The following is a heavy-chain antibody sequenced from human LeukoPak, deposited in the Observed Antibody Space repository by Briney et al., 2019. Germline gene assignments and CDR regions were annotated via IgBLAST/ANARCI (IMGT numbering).Heavy chain of an antibody. CDR3: ARTRVTPGIRGLQMRYFDH. J-gene: IGHJ4*02. D-gene: IGHD5-18*01. CDR2: IGTAYDT. Sequence: GGSLRLSCAASGFDFSRSDMHWVRQVTGKGLEWVSGIGTAYDTFYPDSVKGRFTISRENGKNSVYLQVNSLRVDDSAVYYCARTRVTPGIRGLQMRYFDHWGQGTLVTVSS. V-gene: IGHV3-13*01. CDR1: GFDFSRSD.